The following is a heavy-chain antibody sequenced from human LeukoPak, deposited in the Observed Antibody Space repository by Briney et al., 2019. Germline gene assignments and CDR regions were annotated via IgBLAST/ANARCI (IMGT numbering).Heavy chain of an antibody. V-gene: IGHV1-69*06. CDR3: ARTRVPAAMMNWFDP. CDR2: IIPIFGTA. D-gene: IGHD2-2*01. Sequence: SVKVSCKASGGTFSSYAISWVRQAPGQGLEWMGGIIPIFGTANYAQKFQGGVTITADKSTSTAYMELSSLRSEDTAVYYCARTRVPAAMMNWFDPWGQGTLVTVSS. J-gene: IGHJ5*02. CDR1: GGTFSSYA.